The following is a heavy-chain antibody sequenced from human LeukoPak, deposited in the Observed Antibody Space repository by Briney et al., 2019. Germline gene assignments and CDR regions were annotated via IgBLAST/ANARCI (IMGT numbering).Heavy chain of an antibody. J-gene: IGHJ4*02. CDR3: VRNIVGANAFDY. D-gene: IGHD1-26*01. Sequence: KPGGALRLSCAASGFTFSDHYMDWVRQPPGKGLEWIGEFYHGGNTNYNLSLKSRVSISVDKSKNQFSLKLSSVTAADTAVYYCVRNIVGANAFDYWGQGTLVTVSS. CDR1: GFTFSDHY. V-gene: IGHV4-34*01. CDR2: FYHGGNT.